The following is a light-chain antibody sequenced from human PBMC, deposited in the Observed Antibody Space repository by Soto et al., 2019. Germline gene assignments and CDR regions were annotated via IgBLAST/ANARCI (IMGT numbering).Light chain of an antibody. CDR1: SGHSSYA. Sequence: QLVLTQSPSASASLGASVKLTCTLSSGHSSYAIAWHQQQQEKGPRYLMKLNSDGSHSKGDAIPDRFSGSSSGAERYLTIPRLQSEDEADYYCQTWGTGIQVFGTGTKLTVL. J-gene: IGLJ1*01. CDR3: QTWGTGIQV. CDR2: LNSDGSH. V-gene: IGLV4-69*01.